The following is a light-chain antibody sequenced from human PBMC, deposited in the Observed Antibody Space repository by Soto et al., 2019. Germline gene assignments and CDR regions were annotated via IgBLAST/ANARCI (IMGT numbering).Light chain of an antibody. CDR3: LQLDSYPRT. CDR2: KAS. Sequence: DIPMTQSPSTLSGSVGDRVTITCRASQTISGWLAWYQQKPGKAPKLLIYKASTLKSGVPSRFSGSGSGTEFTLSVSSLQPEDFATYYCLQLDSYPRTFGQGTKVEVK. V-gene: IGKV1-5*03. J-gene: IGKJ1*01. CDR1: QTISGW.